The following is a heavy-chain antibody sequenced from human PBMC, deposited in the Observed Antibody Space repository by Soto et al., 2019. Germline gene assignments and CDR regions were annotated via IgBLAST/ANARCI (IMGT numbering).Heavy chain of an antibody. Sequence: SETLSLTCAVYGGSFSGYYWSWIRQPPGKGLEWIGEINHSGSTNYNPSLKSRVTISVDTSKNQFSLKLSSVTAADTAVYYCARVKSAYDFWSGYYYXWGQGTLVTVSS. J-gene: IGHJ4*02. CDR3: ARVKSAYDFWSGYYYX. D-gene: IGHD3-3*01. CDR1: GGSFSGYY. V-gene: IGHV4-34*01. CDR2: INHSGST.